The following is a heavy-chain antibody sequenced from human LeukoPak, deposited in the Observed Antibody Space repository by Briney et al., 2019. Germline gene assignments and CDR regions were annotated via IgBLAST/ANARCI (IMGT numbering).Heavy chain of an antibody. CDR1: GFTFSSYS. Sequence: GRSLRLSCAASGFTFSSYSMNWVRQAPGKGLEWVSSISSSSSYIYYADSVKGRFTISRDNAKNSLYLQMNSLRAEDTAVYYCAAYYYDSSGYYPGYFQHWGQGTLVTVSS. D-gene: IGHD3-22*01. CDR3: AAYYYDSSGYYPGYFQH. CDR2: ISSSSSYI. V-gene: IGHV3-21*01. J-gene: IGHJ1*01.